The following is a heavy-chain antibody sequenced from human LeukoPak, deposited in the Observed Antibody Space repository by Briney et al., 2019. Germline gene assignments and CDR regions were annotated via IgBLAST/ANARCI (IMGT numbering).Heavy chain of an antibody. V-gene: IGHV4-38-2*02. CDR3: ARGSTTGTTSYFDP. D-gene: IGHD1-1*01. J-gene: IGHJ5*02. Sequence: SETLSLTCTVSGFSISSGYYWGWFRQPPGKGLEWIGSIYHSGSTYHNLSFKSRVTISLKTSKNYFSLKLNSVTAADTAVYYCARGSTTGTTSYFDPWGQGTLVTVSS. CDR1: GFSISSGYY. CDR2: IYHSGST.